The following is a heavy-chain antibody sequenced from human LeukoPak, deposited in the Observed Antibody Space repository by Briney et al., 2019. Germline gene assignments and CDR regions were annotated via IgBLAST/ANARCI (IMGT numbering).Heavy chain of an antibody. V-gene: IGHV4-59*12. D-gene: IGHD4-17*01. CDR2: IYYSGST. CDR1: GGPISSYY. Sequence: PSETLSLSCAVYGGPISSYYWSWIRQPPGKGLEWIGYIYYSGSTNYNPSLKSRVTISVDTSKNQFSLKLSSVTAADTAVYYCARGPHDYGDYAYDYWGQGTLVTVPS. CDR3: ARGPHDYGDYAYDY. J-gene: IGHJ4*02.